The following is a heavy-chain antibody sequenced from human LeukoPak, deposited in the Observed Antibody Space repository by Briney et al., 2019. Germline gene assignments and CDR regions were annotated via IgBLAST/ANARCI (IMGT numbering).Heavy chain of an antibody. J-gene: IGHJ5*02. Sequence: GGSLRLSCVASGFTFSDYYMTWIRQAPGKGLEWVSYISSSGSDIYNADSVKGRFTISRDNAKNSLYLQMNSLRAEDTAVYYCARDPYGSGRKGSWGQGTLDTVSS. CDR3: ARDPYGSGRKGS. CDR2: ISSSGSDI. D-gene: IGHD3-10*01. V-gene: IGHV3-11*04. CDR1: GFTFSDYY.